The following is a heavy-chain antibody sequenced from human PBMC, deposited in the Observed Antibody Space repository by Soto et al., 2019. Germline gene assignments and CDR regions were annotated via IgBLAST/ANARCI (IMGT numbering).Heavy chain of an antibody. CDR1: GGTFSSYA. CDR3: ARGDADPIVPRPNWFDP. CDR2: IIPIFGTA. Sequence: SVKVSCKASGGTFSSYAISWVRQAPGQGLEWMGGIIPIFGTANYAQKFQGRVTITADESTSTAYMELSSLRSEDTAVYYCARGDADPIVPRPNWFDPWGQGTLVTVSS. V-gene: IGHV1-69*13. J-gene: IGHJ5*02. D-gene: IGHD2-2*01.